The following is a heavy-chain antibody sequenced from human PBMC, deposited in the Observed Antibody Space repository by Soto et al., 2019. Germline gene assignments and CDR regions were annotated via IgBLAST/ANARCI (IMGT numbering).Heavy chain of an antibody. CDR1: GFTFSSYA. CDR2: ISYDGSNK. J-gene: IGHJ3*02. Sequence: QVQLVESGGGVVQPGRSLRLSCAASGFTFSSYAMHWVRQAPGKGLEWVAVISYDGSNKYYADSVKGRFTISRDNSKNTLYLQMNSLRAEDTAVYYCGREQYSGSYVGFDIWGQGTMVTVSS. D-gene: IGHD1-26*01. CDR3: GREQYSGSYVGFDI. V-gene: IGHV3-30-3*01.